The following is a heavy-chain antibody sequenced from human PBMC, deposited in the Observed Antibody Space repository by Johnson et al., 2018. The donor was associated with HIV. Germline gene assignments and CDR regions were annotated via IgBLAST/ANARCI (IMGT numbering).Heavy chain of an antibody. CDR1: GFTFSSYA. CDR2: ISYDGSNK. CDR3: ARSYDDYVWGSYNTSYPGTPAVYAFDI. Sequence: QMQLVESGGGVVQPGRSLRLSCAASGFTFSSYAMHWVRQAPGKGLEWVAVISYDGSNKYYADSVKGRFTISRDNSKNTLYLQMNSLRAEDTAVYYCARSYDDYVWGSYNTSYPGTPAVYAFDIWGQGTMVTVSS. J-gene: IGHJ3*02. D-gene: IGHD3-16*01. V-gene: IGHV3-30*04.